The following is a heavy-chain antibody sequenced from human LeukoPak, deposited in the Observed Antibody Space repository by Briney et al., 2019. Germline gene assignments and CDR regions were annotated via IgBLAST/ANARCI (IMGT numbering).Heavy chain of an antibody. CDR2: INTNTGNP. CDR1: GYTFTSYA. V-gene: IGHV7-4-1*02. CDR3: ARGSITMVRGVPYSH. Sequence: ASVKVSCKASGYTFTSYAMNWVRQAPGLGLEWMGWINTNTGNPTYAQGFTGRFVFSLDTSVSTAYLQISSLKAEDTAVYYCARGSITMVRGVPYSHWGQGTLVTVSS. D-gene: IGHD3-10*01. J-gene: IGHJ4*02.